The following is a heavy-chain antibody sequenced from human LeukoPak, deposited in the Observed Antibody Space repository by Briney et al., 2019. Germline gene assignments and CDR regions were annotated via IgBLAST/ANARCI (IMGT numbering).Heavy chain of an antibody. CDR1: GGSISGGGYS. CDR3: ARGLGYDSSGYYGYYFDY. V-gene: IGHV4-30-2*01. Sequence: PSETLSLTCAVSGGSISGGGYSWSWIRQPPGKGLEWIGYIYHSGSTYYNPSLKSRVTISVDRSKNQFSLKLSSVTAADTAVYYCARGLGYDSSGYYGYYFDYWGQGTLVTVSS. CDR2: IYHSGST. D-gene: IGHD3-22*01. J-gene: IGHJ4*02.